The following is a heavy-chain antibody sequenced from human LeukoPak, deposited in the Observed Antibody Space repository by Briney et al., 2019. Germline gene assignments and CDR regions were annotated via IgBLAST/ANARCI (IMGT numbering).Heavy chain of an antibody. D-gene: IGHD2-15*01. CDR3: AKKLGYCSGGSCYSPLYYYYYAMDV. V-gene: IGHV3-23*01. CDR1: GFTFSSYA. J-gene: IGHJ6*02. CDR2: ISGSGGST. Sequence: GGSLRLSCAASGFTFSSYAMGWVRQAPGKGMEWVSAISGSGGSTYYADSVKGRFTISRDNSKNTLYLQMNSLRAEDTAVYYCAKKLGYCSGGSCYSPLYYYYYAMDVWGQGTTVTVSS.